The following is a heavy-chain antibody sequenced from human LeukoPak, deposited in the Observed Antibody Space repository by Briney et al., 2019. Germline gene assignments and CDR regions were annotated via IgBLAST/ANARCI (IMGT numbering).Heavy chain of an antibody. D-gene: IGHD3-10*01. CDR1: GYTLTELS. CDR3: AKDSNYYGSGSYYNGNWFDP. V-gene: IGHV1-24*01. J-gene: IGHJ5*02. Sequence: ASVKVSFKVSGYTLTELSMHWVRQAPGKGLEWMGGFDPEDGETIYAQKFQGRVTMTEDTSTDTAYMELSSLRSEDTAVYYCAKDSNYYGSGSYYNGNWFDPWGQGTLVTVSS. CDR2: FDPEDGET.